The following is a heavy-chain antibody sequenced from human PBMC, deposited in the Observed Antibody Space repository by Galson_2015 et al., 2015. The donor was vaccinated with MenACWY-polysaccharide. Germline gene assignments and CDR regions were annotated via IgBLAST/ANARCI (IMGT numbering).Heavy chain of an antibody. CDR2: IKKDGSEI. Sequence: SLRLSCAASGFTFSSYWMSWVRQAPGKGLEWVSNIKKDGSEIYYVDSVKGRFTISRDNAKNSLYLQMNSLRAEDTAVYYCARDGGGSYPRFDSWGQGTLVTVSS. J-gene: IGHJ4*02. CDR1: GFTFSSYW. V-gene: IGHV3-7*01. CDR3: ARDGGGSYPRFDS. D-gene: IGHD1-26*01.